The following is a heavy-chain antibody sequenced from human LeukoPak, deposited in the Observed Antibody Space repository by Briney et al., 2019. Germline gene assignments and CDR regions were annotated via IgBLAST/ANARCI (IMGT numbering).Heavy chain of an antibody. CDR2: IKCDGSEK. D-gene: IGHD2-15*01. CDR1: GFIFSNSW. V-gene: IGHV3-52*01. Sequence: GGSLRLPCAASGFIFSNSWMHWVCQAPEKGLEWVADIKCDGSEKCYVDSVKGRFTISRDNAKNSLYLQMNSLRAEDTAVYYCARADCSGGSCPYGMDVWGQGTTVTVSS. J-gene: IGHJ6*02. CDR3: ARADCSGGSCPYGMDV.